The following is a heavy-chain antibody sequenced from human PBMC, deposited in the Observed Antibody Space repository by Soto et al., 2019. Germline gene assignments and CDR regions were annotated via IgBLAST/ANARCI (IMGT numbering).Heavy chain of an antibody. J-gene: IGHJ4*02. V-gene: IGHV1-69*13. CDR3: ARAAGSVDTAMVSPETYYFDY. CDR1: GGXFSSYA. CDR2: IIPIFGKA. Sequence: XVKVSCKASGGXFSSYATSWVRQSPGQWLECVGGIIPIFGKANYSQKFQVRVTITGDESTSTAYMEMSRLRSEDTDVYHCARAAGSVDTAMVSPETYYFDYWGQGTLGTVSS. D-gene: IGHD5-18*01.